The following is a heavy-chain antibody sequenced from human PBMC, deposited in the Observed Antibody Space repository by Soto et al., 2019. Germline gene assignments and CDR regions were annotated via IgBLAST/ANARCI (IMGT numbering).Heavy chain of an antibody. J-gene: IGHJ6*02. V-gene: IGHV1-46*01. D-gene: IGHD3-10*01. CDR1: GYTFTSDY. CDR3: ARDLGVWFGELLGPGMDV. CDR2: INPSGGST. Sequence: ASVKVSCKASGYTFTSDYMHWVRQAPGQGREWMGIINPSGGSTSYAQKFQGSVTMTRDTSTSTVYMGLSSLRSEDTAVYYCARDLGVWFGELLGPGMDVWGQGTTVTVSS.